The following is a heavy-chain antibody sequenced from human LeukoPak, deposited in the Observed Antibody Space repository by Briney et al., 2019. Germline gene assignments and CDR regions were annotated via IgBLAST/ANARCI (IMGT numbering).Heavy chain of an antibody. D-gene: IGHD2-8*01. CDR1: GFTVSTNY. Sequence: GGSLRLSCAASGFTVSTNYMTWVRQAPGKGLEWVSVIYGGGSTFYADSVKGRFTISRDNPKNTLYLQMNSLRAEDTAVYYCARAPGPSRTSGAPGDWGQGTLLTVSS. J-gene: IGHJ4*02. CDR3: ARAPGPSRTSGAPGD. V-gene: IGHV3-53*01. CDR2: IYGGGST.